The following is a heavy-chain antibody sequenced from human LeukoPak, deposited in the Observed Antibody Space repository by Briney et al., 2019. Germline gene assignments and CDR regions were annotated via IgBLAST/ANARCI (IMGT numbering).Heavy chain of an antibody. J-gene: IGHJ1*01. Sequence: PSETLSLTCTVSVGSITSYFWSWIRQPPGKGLEWIGYIYHSGTTNYNPSLKSRVTISADTSKNQFSLKLSSVNAADTAVYYCAQKAPYSPAYSQHWGQGTLVTVSS. V-gene: IGHV4-59*01. D-gene: IGHD2-15*01. CDR2: IYHSGTT. CDR1: VGSITSYF. CDR3: AQKAPYSPAYSQH.